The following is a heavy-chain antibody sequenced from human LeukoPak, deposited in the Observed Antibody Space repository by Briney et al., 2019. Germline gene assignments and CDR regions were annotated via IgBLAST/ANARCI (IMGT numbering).Heavy chain of an antibody. Sequence: ASVKVSCKASGYTFTSYDINWVRQATGQGLEWMGWMNPNSGNTGYAQKFQGRVTMTRNTSISTAYMELSSLRSEDTAVYYCAIVRPPVRTIGGVVIIPNWFEPGGQGTLVTVSS. D-gene: IGHD3-3*01. J-gene: IGHJ5*02. CDR2: MNPNSGNT. CDR3: AIVRPPVRTIGGVVIIPNWFEP. CDR1: GYTFTSYD. V-gene: IGHV1-8*01.